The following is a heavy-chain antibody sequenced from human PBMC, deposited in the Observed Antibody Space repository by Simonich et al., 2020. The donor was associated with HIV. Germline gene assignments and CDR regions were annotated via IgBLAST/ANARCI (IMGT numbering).Heavy chain of an antibody. Sequence: VHLGRPGAGVKSPGASVKVPSKPPGYPLPGIFFYWFGQAPGQGLKCMGRSNPKRGAPTYAKNFQGRVTMTRDTSISTAYMELKRLRSDDTAVYFCARGTTSWPYYESNTSPDAFDIWGQGTMVTVSS. CDR3: ARGTTSWPYYESNTSPDAFDI. V-gene: IGHV1-2*06. CDR1: GYPLPGIF. CDR2: SNPKRGAP. J-gene: IGHJ3*02. D-gene: IGHD3-22*01.